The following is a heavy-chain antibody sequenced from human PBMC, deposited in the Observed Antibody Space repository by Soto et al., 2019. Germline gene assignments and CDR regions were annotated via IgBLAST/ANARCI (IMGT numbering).Heavy chain of an antibody. J-gene: IGHJ6*02. CDR1: GYTFTSYD. V-gene: IGHV1-8*01. CDR2: MNPNSGNT. CDR3: VRGGRYGHGGGDGMDV. D-gene: IGHD2-21*01. Sequence: QVQLVQSGAEVKRAGASVKVSCKTSGYTFTSYDINWMRQATGQGLEWMGWMNPNSGNTGYVQKCQGRVTMTSNTSITTAEMELSSLRSDDAAVYYCVRGGRYGHGGGDGMDVWGQGTTVTFSS.